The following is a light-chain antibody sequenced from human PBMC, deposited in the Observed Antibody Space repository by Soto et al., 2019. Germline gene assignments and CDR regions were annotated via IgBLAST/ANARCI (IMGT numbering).Light chain of an antibody. CDR3: HQRSNWPLT. Sequence: EIVLTQSPATLSLSPGERATLSCRASQSVSSYLAWYQQKPGQAPRLLIYDASNRSTGIPPRFSGSGSGTVFTLSISRLEPEDFAVYYCHQRSNWPLTFGPGTKVDI. CDR2: DAS. V-gene: IGKV3-11*01. CDR1: QSVSSY. J-gene: IGKJ3*01.